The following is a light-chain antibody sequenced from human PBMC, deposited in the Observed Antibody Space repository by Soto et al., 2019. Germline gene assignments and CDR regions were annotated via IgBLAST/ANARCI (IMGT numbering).Light chain of an antibody. CDR2: GAS. CDR3: QQYGGSPAP. V-gene: IGKV3-20*01. J-gene: IGKJ4*01. Sequence: EIVLTQSTGTLSLSPGERATLSCRTSQSVSSSYLAWYQQKPGQAPRLLIYGASSRATGIPDRFSGSGSGTDFTLTISRLEPEDFAVYYCQQYGGSPAPFGGGTKVEI. CDR1: QSVSSSY.